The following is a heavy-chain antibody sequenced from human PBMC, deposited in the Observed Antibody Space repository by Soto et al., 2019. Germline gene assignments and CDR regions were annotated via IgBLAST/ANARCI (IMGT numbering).Heavy chain of an antibody. CDR1: GGSFSGYY. J-gene: IGHJ4*02. CDR3: ARDLLKRNQKVRGFYY. V-gene: IGHV4-34*01. Sequence: QVQLQQWGAGLLKPSETLSLTCAVYGGSFSGYYWSWIRQPPGKGLEWIGEINHSGSTNYNPSLKSRVTISVDTSKNQFSLKLSSVTAADTAVYYCARDLLKRNQKVRGFYYWGQGTLVTVSS. D-gene: IGHD3-10*01. CDR2: INHSGST.